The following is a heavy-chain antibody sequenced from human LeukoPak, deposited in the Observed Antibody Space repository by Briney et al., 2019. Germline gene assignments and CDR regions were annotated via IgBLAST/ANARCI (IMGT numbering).Heavy chain of an antibody. Sequence: ASVKVSCRASGYTFTTHDINWVRQATGEGLEWMGWMNPDSGNIGYAQKFQGRVSMTRDTSISTAFMELSSLRSDDTAVYYCARVLRDTSWYDYWGQGTLVTVSS. CDR2: MNPDSGNI. CDR1: GYTFTTHD. V-gene: IGHV1-8*01. J-gene: IGHJ4*02. CDR3: ARVLRDTSWYDY. D-gene: IGHD6-13*01.